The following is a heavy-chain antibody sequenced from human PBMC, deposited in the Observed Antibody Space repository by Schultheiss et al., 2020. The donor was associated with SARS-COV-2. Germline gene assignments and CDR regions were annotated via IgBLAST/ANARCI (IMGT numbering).Heavy chain of an antibody. Sequence: SETLSLTCTVSGGSVSSGSYYWSWIRQPPGKGLEWIGYIYYSGSTNYNPSLKSRVTISVDTSKNQFSLKLSSVTAADTAVYYCARELGWVDPWGQGTLVTVSS. CDR3: ARELGWVDP. D-gene: IGHD3-16*01. CDR2: IYYSGST. J-gene: IGHJ5*02. CDR1: GGSVSSGSYY. V-gene: IGHV4-61*01.